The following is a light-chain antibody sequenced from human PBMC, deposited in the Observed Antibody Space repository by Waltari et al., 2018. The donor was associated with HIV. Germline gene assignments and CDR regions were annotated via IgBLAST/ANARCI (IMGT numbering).Light chain of an antibody. CDR2: GAS. CDR1: QSVTNS. Sequence: DIVLTQSPGTLSLSPGESAPLSCRASQSVTNSLAWYQQKPGQPPRLLIYGASSRATGIPDRFSGSGSGTDFTLTISRLEPDDFAVYFCQQYENSPMTFGQGTRVEIK. V-gene: IGKV3-20*01. CDR3: QQYENSPMT. J-gene: IGKJ1*01.